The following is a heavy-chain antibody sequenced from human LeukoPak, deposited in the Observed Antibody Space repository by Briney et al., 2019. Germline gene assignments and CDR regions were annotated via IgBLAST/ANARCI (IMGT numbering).Heavy chain of an antibody. V-gene: IGHV3-7*01. Sequence: GGSLRLSCAASEFIFSGYWMNWVRQAPGKGLEWVANIKQDGSERQYVDSVRGRFTISRDNAKNPLYLQMNSLRVEDTAVYYCARDGFVGAADYWGQGTLVTVSS. CDR2: IKQDGSER. CDR3: ARDGFVGAADY. J-gene: IGHJ4*02. D-gene: IGHD6-13*01. CDR1: EFIFSGYW.